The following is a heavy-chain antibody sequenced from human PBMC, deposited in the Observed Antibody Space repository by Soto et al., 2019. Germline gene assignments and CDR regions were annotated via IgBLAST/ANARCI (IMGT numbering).Heavy chain of an antibody. CDR2: IYYTGKT. D-gene: IGHD2-2*01. Sequence: SETLSLTCSVSGDDIHDGGSYWTCIRQRPGKGLEWMGYIYYTGKTYYNPSLESRLTMSVDRSKNQFSLRLTSVTAADTAVYFCGRDLTSNANCIDPWGQGTLVTSPQ. CDR1: GDDIHDGGSY. J-gene: IGHJ5*02. V-gene: IGHV4-30-4*01. CDR3: GRDLTSNANCIDP.